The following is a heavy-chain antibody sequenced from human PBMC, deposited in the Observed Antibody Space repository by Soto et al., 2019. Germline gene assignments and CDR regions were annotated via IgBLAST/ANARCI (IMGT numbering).Heavy chain of an antibody. V-gene: IGHV1-2*02. CDR1: GYTFTGYY. J-gene: IGHJ6*02. CDR2: INPNSGGT. D-gene: IGHD5-12*01. CDR3: AREGGYSGYYSYLLRYYCYCGMDV. Sequence: ASVKVSCKASGYTFTGYYMHWVRQAPGQGLEWMGWINPNSGGTNYAQKFQGRVTMTRDTSISTAYMELSRLRSDDTAVYYCAREGGYSGYYSYLLRYYCYCGMDVWGQGTPVTVYS.